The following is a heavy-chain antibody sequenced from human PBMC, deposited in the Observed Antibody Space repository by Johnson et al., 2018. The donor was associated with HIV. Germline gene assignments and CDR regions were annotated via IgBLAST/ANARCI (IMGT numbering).Heavy chain of an antibody. CDR2: IRYDGSNK. Sequence: VQLVESGGGLIQPGGSLRLSCAASGFTVSSYGMHWVRQAPGKGLEWVAFIRYDGSNKYYADSVKGRFTISRDNSKNTLYLQMNSLRAEDTAVYYCAKTIVVVTADAFDIWGQGTMVTVSS. CDR3: AKTIVVVTADAFDI. J-gene: IGHJ3*02. V-gene: IGHV3-30*02. D-gene: IGHD2-21*02. CDR1: GFTVSSYG.